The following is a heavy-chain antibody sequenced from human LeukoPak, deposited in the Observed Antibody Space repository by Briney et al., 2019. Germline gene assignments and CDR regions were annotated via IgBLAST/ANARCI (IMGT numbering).Heavy chain of an antibody. CDR2: ITPILGTS. D-gene: IGHD3-10*01. V-gene: IGHV1-69*08. CDR1: GGSFISCS. CDR3: ARGPRGAMDV. Sequence: SVKVSCKTSGGSFISCSLSWVRHAPGQGLEWMGRITPILGTSKYAQKFQGRVTITADKSTTTAFMELSSLTTEDTAVYYCARGPRGAMDVWGQGTTVIVS. J-gene: IGHJ6*02.